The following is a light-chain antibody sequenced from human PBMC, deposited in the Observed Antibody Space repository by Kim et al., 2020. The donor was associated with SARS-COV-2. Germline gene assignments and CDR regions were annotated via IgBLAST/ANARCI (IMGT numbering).Light chain of an antibody. V-gene: IGLV2-14*03. J-gene: IGLJ3*02. CDR2: DVT. CDR3: SSYTSAGTWV. CDR1: SGDIGSYRY. Sequence: QSALTQPASVSGSPGQSITISCTGTSGDIGSYRYVSWYQQYPDNAPKLLIYDVTNRASGISNRFSGSKSGNTASLTISRLQAEDEADYYCSSYTSAGTWVFGGGTQLTVL.